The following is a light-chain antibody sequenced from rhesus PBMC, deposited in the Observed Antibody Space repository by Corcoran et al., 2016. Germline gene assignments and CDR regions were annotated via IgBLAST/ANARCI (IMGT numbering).Light chain of an antibody. J-gene: IGKJ3*01. CDR1: QGINHY. CDR3: QQYNNSPFT. Sequence: DIQMTQSPSSLSASVGDRVTITCRASQGINHYLSWYQQQPGKAPKPLFYYASSLETGVPSRYSGRRSGTDDTLTISSLQPGDIATYYCQQYNNSPFTFGPGTKLDIK. V-gene: IGKV1-66*01. CDR2: YAS.